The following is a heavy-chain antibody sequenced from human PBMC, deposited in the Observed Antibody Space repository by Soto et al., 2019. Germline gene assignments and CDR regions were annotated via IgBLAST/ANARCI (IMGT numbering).Heavy chain of an antibody. CDR3: VSGSFPNWFDP. CDR1: GFSLSTNGAG. J-gene: IGHJ5*02. D-gene: IGHD3-10*01. V-gene: IGHV2-5*02. Sequence: QITLKESGPTLVKPTQTLTLTCTFSGFSLSTNGAGVGWIRQPPGKALEGLALIYWDDNKSYSPSLKSRLTITKDTSKNQVVLTMTNMDPVDTATYYCVSGSFPNWFDPWGQGILVTVSS. CDR2: IYWDDNK.